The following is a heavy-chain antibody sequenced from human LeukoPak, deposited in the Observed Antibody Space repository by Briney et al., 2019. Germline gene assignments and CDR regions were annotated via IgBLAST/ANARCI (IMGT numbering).Heavy chain of an antibody. D-gene: IGHD3-22*01. Sequence: GSLRLSCAASGFTFSSYGMHWVRQAPGKGLEWVAVISYDGSNKYYADSVKGRFTISRDNSKNTLYLQMNSLRAEDTAVYYCAKDVDSSGFDPWGRGTLVTVSS. V-gene: IGHV3-30*18. CDR3: AKDVDSSGFDP. J-gene: IGHJ5*02. CDR2: ISYDGSNK. CDR1: GFTFSSYG.